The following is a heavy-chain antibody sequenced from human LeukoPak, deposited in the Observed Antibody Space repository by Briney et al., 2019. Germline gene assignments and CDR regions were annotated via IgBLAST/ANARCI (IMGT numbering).Heavy chain of an antibody. D-gene: IGHD6-19*01. CDR1: GYTFTSNY. J-gene: IGHJ4*02. V-gene: IGHV1-46*01. Sequence: GASVTVSCTASGYTFTSNYIHWVRQAPGQGLEWMGMIYPRDGSTSYAQKFQGRVTVTRDTSTSTVHMELSGLRSEDMAVYYCARTGSSGWEAVDFDYWGQGTLVTVSS. CDR3: ARTGSSGWEAVDFDY. CDR2: IYPRDGST.